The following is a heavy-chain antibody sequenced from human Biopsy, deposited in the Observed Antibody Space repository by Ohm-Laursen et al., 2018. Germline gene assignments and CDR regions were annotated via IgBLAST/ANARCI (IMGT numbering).Heavy chain of an antibody. CDR2: ISGGGTI. CDR1: GFSFSDYH. V-gene: IGHV3-11*01. D-gene: IGHD4-23*01. J-gene: IGHJ6*02. Sequence: GSLRLSCAASGFSFSDYHMRWIRQAPGRGLEWVSYISGGGTIYYGDSMKGRVTISRDNAKSSLYLQMHSLRAEDTAVYYCARDTRWSPYSMDVWGQGTTVTVSS. CDR3: ARDTRWSPYSMDV.